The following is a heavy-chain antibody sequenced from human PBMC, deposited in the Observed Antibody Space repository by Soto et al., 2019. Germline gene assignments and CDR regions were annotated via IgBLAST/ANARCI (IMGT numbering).Heavy chain of an antibody. CDR2: ISGSGGST. CDR1: GFTFSSYA. J-gene: IGHJ6*03. V-gene: IGHV3-23*01. Sequence: GGSLRLSCAASGFTFSSYAMSWVRQAPGKGLEWVSAISGSGGSTYYADSVKGRFTISRDNSKNTLYLQMNSLRAEDTAVYYCAKFRRGLRFLEWLSYMDVWGKGTTVTVSS. D-gene: IGHD3-3*01. CDR3: AKFRRGLRFLEWLSYMDV.